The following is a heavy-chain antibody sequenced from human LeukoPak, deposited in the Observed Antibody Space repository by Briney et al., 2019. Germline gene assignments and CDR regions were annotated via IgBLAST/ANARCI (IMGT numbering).Heavy chain of an antibody. CDR2: ISRTSNYI. Sequence: PGGSLRLSCAASGLPFNTYSMTWVRQAPGKGLEWVSTISRTSNYIYMADSLKGRFTTSRDNAEKSLFLQMYNVRDDDTAVYYCVTKASISGVKRYWGQGTLVTVSS. CDR3: VTKASISGVKRY. V-gene: IGHV3-21*01. J-gene: IGHJ4*02. D-gene: IGHD3-10*01. CDR1: GLPFNTYS.